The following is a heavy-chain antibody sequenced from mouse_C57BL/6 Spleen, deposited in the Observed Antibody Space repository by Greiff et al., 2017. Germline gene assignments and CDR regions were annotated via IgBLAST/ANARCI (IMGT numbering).Heavy chain of an antibody. Sequence: QVQLQQPGAELVKPGASVTLSCKASGYTFTSYWMHWVKQRPGQGLEWIGMIHPNSGSTNYNEKFKSKATLTVDKASSTAYMQLSSLTSEDSAVYYCARMGGSSYAMDYWGQGTSVTVSS. D-gene: IGHD1-1*01. CDR1: GYTFTSYW. CDR2: IHPNSGST. CDR3: ARMGGSSYAMDY. J-gene: IGHJ4*01. V-gene: IGHV1-64*01.